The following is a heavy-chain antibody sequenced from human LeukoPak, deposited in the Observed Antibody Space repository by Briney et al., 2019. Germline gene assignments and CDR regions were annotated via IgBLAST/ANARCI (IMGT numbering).Heavy chain of an antibody. D-gene: IGHD6-19*01. CDR1: GYTLTELS. CDR3: ARGRAVAGTRFGGEIDY. CDR2: INPNSGGT. V-gene: IGHV1-2*02. J-gene: IGHJ4*02. Sequence: ASVKVSCKVSGYTLTELSMHWVRQAPGKGLEWMGWINPNSGGTNYTQKFQGRVTMTRDTSISTTYMELSRLRFDDTAVYYCARGRAVAGTRFGGEIDYWGQGTLVTVSS.